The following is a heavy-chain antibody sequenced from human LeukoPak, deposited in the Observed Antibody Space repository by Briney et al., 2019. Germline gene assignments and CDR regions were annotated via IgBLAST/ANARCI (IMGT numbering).Heavy chain of an antibody. J-gene: IGHJ4*02. V-gene: IGHV1-46*01. CDR3: ARGRRGYSYGQARGDYFDY. CDR1: GYTFTSYY. CDR2: INPSGGST. Sequence: GASVKVSCKASGYTFTSYYTHWVRQAPGQGLEWMGIINPSGGSTSYAQKFQGRVTMTRDMSTSTVYMELSSLRSEDTAVYYCARGRRGYSYGQARGDYFDYWGQRTLVTVSS. D-gene: IGHD5-18*01.